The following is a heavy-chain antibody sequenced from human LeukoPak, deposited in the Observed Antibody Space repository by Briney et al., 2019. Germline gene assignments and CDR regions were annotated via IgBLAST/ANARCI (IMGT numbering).Heavy chain of an antibody. Sequence: KSSETPSLTCTVSGGSISSSSYYWGWIRQPPGKGLEWIGSIYYSGSTYYNPSLKSRVTISVDTSKNQFSLKLSSVTAADTAVYYCARGIIVGATWGENYNCFDPWGQGTLVTVSS. CDR2: IYYSGST. V-gene: IGHV4-39*07. J-gene: IGHJ5*02. D-gene: IGHD1-26*01. CDR3: ARGIIVGATWGENYNCFDP. CDR1: GGSISSSSYY.